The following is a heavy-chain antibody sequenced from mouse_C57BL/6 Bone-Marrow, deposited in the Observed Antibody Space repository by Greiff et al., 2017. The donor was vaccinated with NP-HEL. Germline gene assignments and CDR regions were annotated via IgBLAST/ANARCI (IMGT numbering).Heavy chain of an antibody. D-gene: IGHD1-1*01. CDR2: ISYSGST. J-gene: IGHJ4*01. V-gene: IGHV3-8*01. Sequence: EVKVEVSGPGLAKPSQTLSLTCSVTGYSITSDYWNWIRKFPGNKLEYMGYISYSGSTYYNPSLNSRISITPDTSKNQYYLQLNSVTTEDTATYYCARGDLLGAMDYWGQGTSVTVSS. CDR3: ARGDLLGAMDY. CDR1: GYSITSDY.